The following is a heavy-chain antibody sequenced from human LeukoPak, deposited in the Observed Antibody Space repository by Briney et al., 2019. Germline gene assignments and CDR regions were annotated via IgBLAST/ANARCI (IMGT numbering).Heavy chain of an antibody. CDR3: ARDPSNTSGWSPYFDY. J-gene: IGHJ4*02. V-gene: IGHV1-18*04. Sequence: ASVMVSCKASGYTYTNHGITWVRQAPGQGLEWMGWISAYNRDTKYAQNFQVRVPLITESATNTAYMELRSLKSDAPAVYYCARDPSNTSGWSPYFDYWGQGTLVTVSA. D-gene: IGHD6-13*01. CDR1: GYTYTNHG. CDR2: ISAYNRDT.